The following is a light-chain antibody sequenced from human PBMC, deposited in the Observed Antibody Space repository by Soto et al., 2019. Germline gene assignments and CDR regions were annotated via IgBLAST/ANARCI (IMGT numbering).Light chain of an antibody. Sequence: AIQLTQSRSSLSASVGDRVTITCRASQGISSALAWYQQKPGKAPKLLIYDASSLESGVPSRFSGSGSGTDFTLTISSLQPEDFATYYCQQFNSYPVTFGQGTRLAIK. J-gene: IGKJ5*01. CDR2: DAS. V-gene: IGKV1-13*02. CDR3: QQFNSYPVT. CDR1: QGISSA.